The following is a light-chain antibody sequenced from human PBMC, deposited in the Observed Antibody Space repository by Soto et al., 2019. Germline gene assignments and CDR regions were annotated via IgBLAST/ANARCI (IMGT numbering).Light chain of an antibody. J-gene: IGLJ2*01. CDR1: SIDVGGYNY. Sequence: QSALTQPPSASGSPGQSITFSCTGTSIDVGGYNYVSWYQQHPGKVPKLVIYEVNKRPSGVPDRFSGSKSGNTASLTVSGLQAEDEADYYCSSYAGSNKSVLFGGGTKLTV. CDR3: SSYAGSNKSVL. CDR2: EVN. V-gene: IGLV2-8*01.